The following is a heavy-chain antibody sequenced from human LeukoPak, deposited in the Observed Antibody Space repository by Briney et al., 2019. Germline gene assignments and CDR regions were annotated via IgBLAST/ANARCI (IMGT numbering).Heavy chain of an antibody. J-gene: IGHJ4*02. CDR1: GFTFSSYE. D-gene: IGHD3-22*01. CDR2: ISSSGSTI. CDR3: ARQYYDSSPKPDY. Sequence: GGSLRLSCAASGFTFSSYEMNWVRQAPGKGLEWVSYISSSGSTIYYADSVKGRFTISRDNAKNSLYLQMNSLRAEDTAVYYCARQYYDSSPKPDYWGQGTLVTVSS. V-gene: IGHV3-48*03.